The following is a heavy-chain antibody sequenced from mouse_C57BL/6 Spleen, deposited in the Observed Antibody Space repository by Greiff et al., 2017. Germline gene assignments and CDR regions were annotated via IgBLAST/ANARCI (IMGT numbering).Heavy chain of an antibody. D-gene: IGHD2-4*01. V-gene: IGHV1-7*01. CDR2: INPSSGYT. J-gene: IGHJ2*01. CDR1: GYTFTSYW. Sequence: VQLQQSGAELAKPGASVKLSCKASGYTFTSYWMHWVKQRPGQGLEWIGYINPSSGYTKYNQKFKDKATFTADTSSSPAYMQLSSQTYEYSSVYYCASENDWDYWGQGTTLTVSS. CDR3: ASENDWDY.